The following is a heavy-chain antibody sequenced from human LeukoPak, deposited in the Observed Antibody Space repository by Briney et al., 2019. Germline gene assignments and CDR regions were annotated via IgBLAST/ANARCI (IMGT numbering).Heavy chain of an antibody. CDR1: GGSISSNY. CDR2: TFTSGST. V-gene: IGHV4-4*07. CDR3: ARAPAYDSSGYYYYYYMDV. J-gene: IGHJ6*03. Sequence: SETLSLTCAVSGGSISSNYWSWIRQPAGKGLEWIGRTFTSGSTNYNPSLKSRVTISVDTSKNQFSLKLSSVTAADTAVYYCARAPAYDSSGYYYYYYMDVWGKGTTVTISS. D-gene: IGHD3-22*01.